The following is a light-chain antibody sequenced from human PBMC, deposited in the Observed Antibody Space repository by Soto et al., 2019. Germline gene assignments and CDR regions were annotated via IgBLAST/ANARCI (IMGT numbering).Light chain of an antibody. V-gene: IGLV2-8*01. Sequence: HSVLNHPPSASGAPLQARPISCTGTNNYVGSYDYVSWYQHHPGKAPKLMIYEVNKRPSGVPDRFSGSKSGNTASLTVSGLQAEDEADYYCSSYAGSNNFPYVFGTGTKVTVL. CDR2: EVN. CDR1: NNYVGSYDY. J-gene: IGLJ1*01. CDR3: SSYAGSNNFPYV.